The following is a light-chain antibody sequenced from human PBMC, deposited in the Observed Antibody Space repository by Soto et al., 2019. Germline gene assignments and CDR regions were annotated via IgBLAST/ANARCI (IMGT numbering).Light chain of an antibody. CDR2: EVS. J-gene: IGLJ1*01. CDR3: SSDTSSSTLV. V-gene: IGLV2-14*01. Sequence: QSALTQPASVSGSPGQSITISCTGTSSDVGGYNYVSWYQQHPGKAPKLMIYEVSNRPSGVSNRFSASKSGNTASLTISGLQAEDEADYYCSSDTSSSTLVFGTGTKLTVL. CDR1: SSDVGGYNY.